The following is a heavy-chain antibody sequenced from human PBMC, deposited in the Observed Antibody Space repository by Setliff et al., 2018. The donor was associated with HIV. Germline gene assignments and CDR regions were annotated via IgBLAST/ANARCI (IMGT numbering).Heavy chain of an antibody. V-gene: IGHV4-59*08. CDR1: GTSIRSRF. CDR2: IYYSGNT. D-gene: IGHD3-9*01. CDR3: AKGSKIVIRYFDWLSY. Sequence: TSETLSLTCTVSGTSIRSRFWSWIRQPPGKGLEWIGTIYYSGNTFYNPSLKSRLTISIDTSKNQFSLKLSSVTAADTALYYCAKGSKIVIRYFDWLSYWGQGTLVTVSS. J-gene: IGHJ4*02.